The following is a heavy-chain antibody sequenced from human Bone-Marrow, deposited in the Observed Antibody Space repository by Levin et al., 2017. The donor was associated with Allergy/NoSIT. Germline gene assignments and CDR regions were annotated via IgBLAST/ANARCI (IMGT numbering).Heavy chain of an antibody. J-gene: IGHJ4*02. D-gene: IGHD6-19*01. CDR3: VKGSWVAGNQYHFDY. Sequence: PGGSLRLSCAASGFTFSKYAMTWVRQAPGKGLEWVSTIVGSGGYTQYADTVKGRFTMSRDNSRNTVSLQMNSLRLEDTAVFHCVKGSWVAGNQYHFDYWGQGTLVTVSS. CDR2: IVGSGGYT. CDR1: GFTFSKYA. V-gene: IGHV3-23*01.